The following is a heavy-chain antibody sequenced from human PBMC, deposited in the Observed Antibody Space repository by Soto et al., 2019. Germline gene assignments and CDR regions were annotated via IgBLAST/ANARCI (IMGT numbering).Heavy chain of an antibody. CDR3: ASSGYSYGYYSMDV. Sequence: GGSLRLSCAASGFTFSSYVMTWVRQAPGKGLEWVSTITGSGGSTYYADSVKRRFTISRDNSKNTLFLHMNSLRAEDTAVYYCASSGYSYGYYSMDVWGQGTTVTVSS. V-gene: IGHV3-23*01. CDR2: ITGSGGST. D-gene: IGHD5-18*01. J-gene: IGHJ6*02. CDR1: GFTFSSYV.